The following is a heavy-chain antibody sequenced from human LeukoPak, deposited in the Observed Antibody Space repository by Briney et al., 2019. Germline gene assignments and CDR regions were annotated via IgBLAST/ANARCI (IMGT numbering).Heavy chain of an antibody. CDR2: MNPNSGNT. J-gene: IGHJ6*03. CDR3: ARRGGKNYGDYVVYYYYMDV. D-gene: IGHD4-17*01. CDR1: GYTFISYD. V-gene: IGHV1-8*01. Sequence: ASVKVSCKASGYTFISYDINWVRQATGQGLEWMGWMNPNSGNTGYAQKFQGRVTMTTDTSTSTAYMELRSLRSDDTAVYYCARRGGKNYGDYVVYYYYMDVWGKGTTVTVSS.